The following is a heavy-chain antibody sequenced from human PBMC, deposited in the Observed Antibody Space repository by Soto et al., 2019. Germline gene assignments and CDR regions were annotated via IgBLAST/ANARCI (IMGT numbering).Heavy chain of an antibody. V-gene: IGHV3-30-3*01. CDR2: ISYDGSQN. J-gene: IGHJ6*02. Sequence: QVQVVESGGGVVQPGRSLRLSCAASGFTFSTYAMHWVHQAPGKGLEWLAVISYDGSQNYYADSVQGRFTISRDNSKNTLYLQMNSLRADDTGVYYCSREVVAPEGYYYGMDVWGQGTTVTVSS. D-gene: IGHD2-15*01. CDR1: GFTFSTYA. CDR3: SREVVAPEGYYYGMDV.